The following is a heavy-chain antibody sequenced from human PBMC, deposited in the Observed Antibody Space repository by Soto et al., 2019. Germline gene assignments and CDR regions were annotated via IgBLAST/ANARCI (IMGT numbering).Heavy chain of an antibody. D-gene: IGHD2-15*01. Sequence: QVQLVQSGAEVKKPGSSVKVSCKASGGTFSSYAISWVRQAPGQGLEWMGGIIPIFGTANYAQKFQGRVTITADKSTSTAYMELSSLRSEDTAVYYCARGGVSNVVVVAASVYYYYYGMDVWGQGTTVTVSS. J-gene: IGHJ6*02. CDR2: IIPIFGTA. V-gene: IGHV1-69*06. CDR1: GGTFSSYA. CDR3: ARGGVSNVVVVAASVYYYYYGMDV.